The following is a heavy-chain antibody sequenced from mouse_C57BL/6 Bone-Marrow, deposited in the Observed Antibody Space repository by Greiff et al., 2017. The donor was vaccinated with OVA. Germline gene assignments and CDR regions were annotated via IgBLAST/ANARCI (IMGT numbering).Heavy chain of an antibody. CDR2: ISYDGSN. V-gene: IGHV3-6*01. CDR3: ARAPYHHAFAY. CDR1: GYSITSGYY. D-gene: IGHD2-10*01. Sequence: EVKLVESGPGLVKPSQSLSLTCSVTGYSITSGYYWNWIRQFPGNKLEWMGYISYDGSNNYNPSLKNRISFTRDTSKNQFYLKLNSVTTEDTATYYCARAPYHHAFAYWGQGTLVTVSA. J-gene: IGHJ3*01.